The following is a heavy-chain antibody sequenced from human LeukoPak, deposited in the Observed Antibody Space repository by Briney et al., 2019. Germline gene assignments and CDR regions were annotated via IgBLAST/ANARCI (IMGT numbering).Heavy chain of an antibody. CDR3: AREGYCSSTSCNGMDV. CDR1: GFDFNTYG. D-gene: IGHD2-2*01. CDR2: VSHDGSYK. J-gene: IGHJ6*02. Sequence: GGSLRLSCAASGFDFNTYGMHWVRQAPGRGLAWVATVSHDGSYKDYVDSVKGRFTISRDNSKNTLYLQMNSLRAEDTAVYYCAREGYCSSTSCNGMDVWGQGTTVTVSS. V-gene: IGHV3-30*03.